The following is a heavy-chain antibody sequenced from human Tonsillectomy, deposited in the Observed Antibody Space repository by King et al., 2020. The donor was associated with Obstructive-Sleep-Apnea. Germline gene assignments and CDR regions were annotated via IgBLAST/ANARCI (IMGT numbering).Heavy chain of an antibody. CDR3: ARGADYGDPLRFDP. Sequence: VQLVQSGAEVKKPGSSVKVFCKASGGTFSSYAISWVRQAPGQGLECMGGINPIFGTANYAQKFQGRVTITADESTGTAYMELSSLRSEDTAVYYCARGADYGDPLRFDPWGQGTLVTVSS. CDR2: INPIFGTA. CDR1: GGTFSSYA. V-gene: IGHV1-69*12. J-gene: IGHJ5*02. D-gene: IGHD4-17*01.